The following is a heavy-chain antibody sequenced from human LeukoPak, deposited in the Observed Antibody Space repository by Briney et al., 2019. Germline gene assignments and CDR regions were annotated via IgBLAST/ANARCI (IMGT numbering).Heavy chain of an antibody. CDR3: TTAGGTWNYYYYAMDV. D-gene: IGHD1-1*01. CDR1: GFTFSNAW. J-gene: IGHJ6*02. V-gene: IGHV3-15*04. Sequence: PGGSLRLSCAASGFTFSNAWMSWVRQAPGKGLEWVGRIESKTDGGTTDYAAPMKGRFTISRDDSKNTLYLQMNSLKTEDTAVYYCTTAGGTWNYYYYAMDVWGQGTTVTVSS. CDR2: IESKTDGGTT.